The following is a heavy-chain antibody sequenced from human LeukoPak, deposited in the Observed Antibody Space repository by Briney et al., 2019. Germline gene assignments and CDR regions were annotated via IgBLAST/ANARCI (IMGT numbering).Heavy chain of an antibody. J-gene: IGHJ4*02. CDR3: EKTSGLYYWESHFDY. CDR1: GGSFINYY. D-gene: IGHD2-8*01. CDR2: IYSTGDI. V-gene: IGHV4-4*07. Sequence: SETLSLTCTVSGGSFINYYWSWIRQPAGKGLECIGRIYSTGDINYNPSLRSRVTISIDTSKNQFSLKLISVTAADTAVYYCEKTSGLYYWESHFDYWGRGTLVTVSS.